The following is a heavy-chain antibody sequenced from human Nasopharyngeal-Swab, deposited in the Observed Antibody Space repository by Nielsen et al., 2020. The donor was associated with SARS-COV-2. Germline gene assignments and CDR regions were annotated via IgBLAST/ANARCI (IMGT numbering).Heavy chain of an antibody. D-gene: IGHD3-22*01. V-gene: IGHV3-11*01. J-gene: IGHJ6*02. CDR2: ISTSGRTT. CDR3: ARDCDDSSGSAYYYGMDV. Sequence: GGSLRLSCAASGFTFSDYYMAWVRQAPGKGLEWLSYISTSGRTTDSADSVKGRFTISRDNAKNSLYLQMNSLRAEDTAVYYCARDCDDSSGSAYYYGMDVWGQGTTVTVSS. CDR1: GFTFSDYY.